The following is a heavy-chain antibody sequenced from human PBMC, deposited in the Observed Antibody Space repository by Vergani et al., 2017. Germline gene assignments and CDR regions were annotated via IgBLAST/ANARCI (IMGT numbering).Heavy chain of an antibody. CDR2: IIPILGTA. Sequence: QVQLVQSGAEVKKPGSSVKVSCKASGGTFSSYAISWVRQAPGQGLEWMGRIIPILGTANYAQKFQGRVTITADESTSTAYMERSSLRSEDTAVYYCAGDTHPMTTVVTGDYWGQGTLVTVAS. CDR3: AGDTHPMTTVVTGDY. V-gene: IGHV1-69*11. D-gene: IGHD4-23*01. J-gene: IGHJ4*02. CDR1: GGTFSSYA.